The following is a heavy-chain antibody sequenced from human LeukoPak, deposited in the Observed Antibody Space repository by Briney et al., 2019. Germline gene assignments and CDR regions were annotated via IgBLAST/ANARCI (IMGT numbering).Heavy chain of an antibody. V-gene: IGHV1-46*01. J-gene: IGHJ1*01. CDR2: INPSGGSA. D-gene: IGHD6-19*01. Sequence: ASVKVSCKASGYTFTNYYIHWVRQAPGQGLEWMGIINPSGGSARYAQKFQGRVTMTRDTSTSTVYMELSSLRSEDTAVYHCARAHGTAGAEGYFQHWGQGTLVTVSS. CDR3: ARAHGTAGAEGYFQH. CDR1: GYTFTNYY.